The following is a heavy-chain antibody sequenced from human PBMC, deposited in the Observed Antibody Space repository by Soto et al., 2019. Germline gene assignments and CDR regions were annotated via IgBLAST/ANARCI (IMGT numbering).Heavy chain of an antibody. J-gene: IGHJ4*02. CDR2: ISGYNGNT. V-gene: IGHV1-18*01. Sequence: ASVKVSCKASGYNFTSYGINWVRQAPGQGLEWMGWISGYNGNTNYAQKFQGRVTMTTDTSTTTAYMELWSLRSDDTAVYYCARDHSSSWHDFDYWGQGTLVTVSS. CDR1: GYNFTSYG. D-gene: IGHD6-13*01. CDR3: ARDHSSSWHDFDY.